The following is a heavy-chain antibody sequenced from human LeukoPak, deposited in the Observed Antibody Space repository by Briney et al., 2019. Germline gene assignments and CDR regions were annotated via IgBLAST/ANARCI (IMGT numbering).Heavy chain of an antibody. Sequence: LRLSCAASGFTFSSYAMSWIRQHPGKGLEWIGYIYYSGSTYYNPSLKSRVTISVDTSKNQFSLKLSSVTAADTAVYYCARRTGGPRAFHFDYWGQGTLVTVSS. CDR3: ARRTGGPRAFHFDY. V-gene: IGHV4-31*02. J-gene: IGHJ4*02. CDR2: IYYSGST. CDR1: GFTFSSYA. D-gene: IGHD1-1*01.